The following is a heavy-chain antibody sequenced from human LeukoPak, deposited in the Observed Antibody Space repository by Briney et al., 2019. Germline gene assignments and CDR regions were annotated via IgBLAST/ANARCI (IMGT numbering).Heavy chain of an antibody. D-gene: IGHD1-14*01. CDR3: AKDSDHLGPDY. Sequence: PGGSLRLSCAASGFTFSSYAMHWVRQAPGKGLEYVSAISSNGGSTYYANSVKGRFTISRDNSKNTLYLQMNSLRAEDTAVYYCAKDSDHLGPDYWGQGTLVTVSS. CDR2: ISSNGGST. V-gene: IGHV3-64*01. CDR1: GFTFSSYA. J-gene: IGHJ4*02.